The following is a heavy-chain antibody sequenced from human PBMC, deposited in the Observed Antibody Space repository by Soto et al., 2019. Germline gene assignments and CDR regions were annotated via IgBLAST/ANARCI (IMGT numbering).Heavy chain of an antibody. J-gene: IGHJ4*02. D-gene: IGHD4-17*01. CDR3: ARGDHTSDYGERLFDY. V-gene: IGHV3-33*01. CDR2: IWYDGSNK. CDR1: GFTFSSYG. Sequence: PGGSLRLSCAASGFTFSSYGMHWVRQAPGKGLEWVAVIWYDGSNKYYADSVKGRFTISRDNSKNTLYLQMNSLRAEDTAVYYCARGDHTSDYGERLFDYWGQGTLVTVSS.